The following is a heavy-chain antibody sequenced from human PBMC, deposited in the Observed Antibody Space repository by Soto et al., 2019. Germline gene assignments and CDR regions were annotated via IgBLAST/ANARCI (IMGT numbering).Heavy chain of an antibody. D-gene: IGHD6-19*01. V-gene: IGHV3-21*01. CDR2: ISSGRPDI. J-gene: IGHJ4*02. CDR1: GFSFDTYN. CDR3: ARDHLGIAAGDFDL. Sequence: EVQLVESGGGLVKPGGSLRLSCAASGFSFDTYNMNWVRQAPGKGLEWVSSISSGRPDIFYADSVRGRFTISRDDAKKSLFLQMNSLRADDTAVYYFARDHLGIAAGDFDLWGQGTLVTVSS.